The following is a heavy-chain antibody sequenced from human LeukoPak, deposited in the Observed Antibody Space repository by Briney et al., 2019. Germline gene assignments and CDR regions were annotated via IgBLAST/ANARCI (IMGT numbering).Heavy chain of an antibody. J-gene: IGHJ3*02. D-gene: IGHD3-3*01. CDR3: ARDGRFLEWLWSNDAFDI. CDR1: GFTFSSYS. V-gene: IGHV3-21*01. CDR2: ISSSSYI. Sequence: GGSLRLSCAASGFTFSSYSMNWVRQAPGKGLEWVSSISSSSYIYYADSVKGRFTISRDNAKNSLYLQMNSLRAEDTAVYYCARDGRFLEWLWSNDAFDIWGQGTMVTVSS.